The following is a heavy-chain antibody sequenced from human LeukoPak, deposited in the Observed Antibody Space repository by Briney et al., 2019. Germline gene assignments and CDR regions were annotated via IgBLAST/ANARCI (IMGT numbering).Heavy chain of an antibody. CDR2: ISSSSSTI. V-gene: IGHV3-48*01. CDR1: GFTFSSYS. CDR3: ARDQSSSWTHYYYMDV. J-gene: IGHJ6*03. Sequence: PGGSLRLSCAASGFTFSSYSMNWVRQAPGKGLEWVSYISSSSSTIYYADSVKGRFTISRDNAKNSLYLQMNSLRAEDTAVYYCARDQSSSWTHYYYMDVWGKGTTVTVSS. D-gene: IGHD6-13*01.